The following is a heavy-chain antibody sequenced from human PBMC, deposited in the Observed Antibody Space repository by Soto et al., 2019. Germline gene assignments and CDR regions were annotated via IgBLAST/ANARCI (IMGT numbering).Heavy chain of an antibody. Sequence: GGSLRLSCAASGFTFSSYSMNWVRQAPGKGLEWVSSISSSSSSTYYADSVKGRFTISRDNSKNTLYLQMNSLRAEDTAVYYCAKRGMGAVAGSFDYWGQGTLVTVSS. CDR3: AKRGMGAVAGSFDY. CDR1: GFTFSSYS. CDR2: ISSSSSST. D-gene: IGHD6-19*01. J-gene: IGHJ4*02. V-gene: IGHV3-21*04.